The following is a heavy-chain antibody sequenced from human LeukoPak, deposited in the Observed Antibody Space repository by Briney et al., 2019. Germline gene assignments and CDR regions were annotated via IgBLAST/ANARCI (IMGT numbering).Heavy chain of an antibody. CDR2: IRYDGSNK. J-gene: IGHJ6*03. CDR3: TKDPLESAYGDYVHYYYYMDV. CDR1: GFTFSSYG. V-gene: IGHV3-30*02. D-gene: IGHD4-17*01. Sequence: GGSLRLSCAASGFTFSSYGMHWVRQAPGKGLEWVAFIRYDGSNKYYADSVKGRFTISRDNSKNTLYLQMNNLRAEDTAVYYCTKDPLESAYGDYVHYYYYMDVWGKGTTVTVSS.